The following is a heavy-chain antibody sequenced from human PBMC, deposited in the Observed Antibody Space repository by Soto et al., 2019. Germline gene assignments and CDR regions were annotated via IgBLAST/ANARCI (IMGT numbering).Heavy chain of an antibody. Sequence: GGSLRLSCAASGFTFSSYDMHWVRQATGKGLEWVSAIGTAGDTYYPGSVKGRFTISRENAKNSLYLRMNSLRSGDTAVYYCARYRNYYDSSVSPPPDSNAFDIWGQGTMVTVSS. V-gene: IGHV3-13*04. CDR2: IGTAGDT. J-gene: IGHJ3*02. D-gene: IGHD3-22*01. CDR3: ARYRNYYDSSVSPPPDSNAFDI. CDR1: GFTFSSYD.